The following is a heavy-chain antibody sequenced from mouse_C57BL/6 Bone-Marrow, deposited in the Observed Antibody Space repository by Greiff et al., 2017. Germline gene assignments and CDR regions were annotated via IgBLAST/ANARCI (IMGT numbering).Heavy chain of an antibody. CDR2: IYPSSGTT. V-gene: IGHV1-81*01. Sequence: QVQLQQSGAELARPGASVKLSCKASGYTFTSYGIRWVKQRTGKGLEWIGEIYPSSGTTYYNEKFKGKSTLTADKSYSTAYMELRSLTSEDSAVYFCAKNDCSRFFAYWGQGTLVTGSA. J-gene: IGHJ3*01. D-gene: IGHD1-1*01. CDR3: AKNDCSRFFAY. CDR1: GYTFTSYG.